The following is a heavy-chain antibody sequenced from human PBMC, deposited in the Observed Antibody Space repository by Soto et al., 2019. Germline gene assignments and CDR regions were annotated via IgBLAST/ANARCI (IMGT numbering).Heavy chain of an antibody. Sequence: QVQLVQSGAEVKKPGASVKVSCKASGYTFINYGIHWVRQAPGQGLEWMGWINSGSGNAKYSQKLQGRVTINRDTAASTAYMELSSLRSEDTDVYYCARSGYGSGWYHWYFDFWGRGTLVTVSS. CDR1: GYTFINYG. J-gene: IGHJ2*01. V-gene: IGHV1-3*01. CDR3: ARSGYGSGWYHWYFDF. CDR2: INSGSGNA. D-gene: IGHD6-19*01.